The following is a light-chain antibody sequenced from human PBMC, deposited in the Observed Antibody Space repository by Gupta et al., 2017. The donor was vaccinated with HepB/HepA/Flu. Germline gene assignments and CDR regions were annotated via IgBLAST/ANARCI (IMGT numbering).Light chain of an antibody. CDR2: GAS. CDR3: QQYDNWPLT. J-gene: IGKJ5*01. V-gene: IGKV3-15*01. CDR1: QSVSSN. Sequence: DIVMTQSPATLSVSPGERATLSCRASQSVSSNLAWYQQTPGQAPRLLIYGASTRTTGIPARFSGSGSGTDFTLTISSLQSEDFAVYYCQQYDNWPLTFGQGTRLEIK.